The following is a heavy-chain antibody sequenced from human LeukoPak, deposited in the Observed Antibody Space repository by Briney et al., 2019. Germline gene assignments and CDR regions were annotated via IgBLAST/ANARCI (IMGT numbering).Heavy chain of an antibody. J-gene: IGHJ3*02. CDR2: IKQDGSEK. D-gene: IGHD3-10*01. Sequence: GGSLRLSCAASGFTFSSYWMSWVRQAPGKGLEWVANIKQDGSEKYYVDSVKGRFTISRDNAKNSLYLQMNSLRAEDTAVYYCAPQPTGLWFGPSFDIWGQGTMVTVSS. V-gene: IGHV3-7*01. CDR1: GFTFSSYW. CDR3: APQPTGLWFGPSFDI.